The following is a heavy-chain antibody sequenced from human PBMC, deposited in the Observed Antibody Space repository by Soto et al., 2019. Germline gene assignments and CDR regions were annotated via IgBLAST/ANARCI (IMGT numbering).Heavy chain of an antibody. CDR3: ARDLNYPGAGG. Sequence: GGSLRLSCAASGFTFSSYAMSWVRQAPGKGLEWVANLNPDGSTKFYVDSVKGRFTISRDNAENSLFLQMNSLRVEDTAVYYCARDLNYPGAGGWGPGTLVTVSS. CDR1: GFTFSSYA. CDR2: LNPDGSTK. V-gene: IGHV3-7*05. D-gene: IGHD3-10*01. J-gene: IGHJ4*02.